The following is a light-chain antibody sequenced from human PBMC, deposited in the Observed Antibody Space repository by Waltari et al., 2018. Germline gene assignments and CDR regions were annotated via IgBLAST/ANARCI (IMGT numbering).Light chain of an antibody. CDR1: NSDVGAYNL. J-gene: IGLJ3*02. CDR2: EAR. Sequence: QSALTQPASVSGSPGQAINISCTGTNSDVGAYNLVSWYQQYPGRAPRLMIYEARNLPSVVSNRFSASKSGNTASLTISGLQADDEADYYCCSYGGSYTWVFGGGTKVTVL. CDR3: CSYGGSYTWV. V-gene: IGLV2-23*01.